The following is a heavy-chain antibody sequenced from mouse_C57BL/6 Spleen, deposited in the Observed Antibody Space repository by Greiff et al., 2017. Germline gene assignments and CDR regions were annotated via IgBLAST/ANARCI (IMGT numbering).Heavy chain of an antibody. D-gene: IGHD2-3*01. CDR1: GYAFSSSW. Sequence: QVQLQQSGPELVKPGASVKISCKASGYAFSSSWMNWVKQRPGKGLEWIGRIYPGDGDTNYNGKFKGKATLTADKSSSTAYMQLSSLTSEDSAVYFCAREGIYDGYYGGFAYWGQVTLVTVSA. CDR2: IYPGDGDT. V-gene: IGHV1-82*01. CDR3: AREGIYDGYYGGFAY. J-gene: IGHJ3*01.